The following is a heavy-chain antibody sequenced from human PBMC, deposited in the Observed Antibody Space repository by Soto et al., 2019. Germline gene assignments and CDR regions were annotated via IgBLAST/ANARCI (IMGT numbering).Heavy chain of an antibody. V-gene: IGHV4-34*01. D-gene: IGHD3-16*01. CDR3: ARHVGEFSPWGDAFDV. J-gene: IGHJ3*01. CDR2: INHSGST. Sequence: QVQQQQWGAGLLKPSETLSLTCAVYGGSFSGHFWSWIRQPPGKGLEWIGEINHSGSTNYNPSLKSRVTISVDASKNQFSLKLSSVTEADTAVYYCARHVGEFSPWGDAFDVWGQGTMVTVSS. CDR1: GGSFSGHF.